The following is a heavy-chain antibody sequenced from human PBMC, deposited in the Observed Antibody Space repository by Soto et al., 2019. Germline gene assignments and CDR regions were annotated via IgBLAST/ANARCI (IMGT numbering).Heavy chain of an antibody. CDR3: ARHFTIFGVVSTNWFDP. D-gene: IGHD3-3*01. Sequence: QLQLQESGLGLVKPSETLSLTCTVSGGSISSSSYYWGWIRQPPGKGLEWIGSIYYSGSTYYNPSLKSRVTISVDTSKNQFSLKLSSVTAADTAVYYCARHFTIFGVVSTNWFDPWGQGTLVTVSS. V-gene: IGHV4-39*01. CDR2: IYYSGST. J-gene: IGHJ5*02. CDR1: GGSISSSSYY.